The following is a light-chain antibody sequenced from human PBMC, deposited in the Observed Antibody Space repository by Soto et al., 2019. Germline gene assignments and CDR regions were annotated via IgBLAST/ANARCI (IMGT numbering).Light chain of an antibody. CDR3: QQYNNWPQT. CDR1: QSVSSN. CDR2: GAS. J-gene: IGKJ1*01. V-gene: IGKV3-15*01. Sequence: EIVMTQSPATLSVSPGERATLSCRASQSVSSNLAWSQQKPGQAPRLLIYGASTRATGIPARFSGSGSGTEFTLTIGSLQSEDFAVYYCQQYNNWPQTFGQGTKVEIK.